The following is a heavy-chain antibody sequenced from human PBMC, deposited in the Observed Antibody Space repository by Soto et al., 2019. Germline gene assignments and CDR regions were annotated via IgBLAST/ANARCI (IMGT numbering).Heavy chain of an antibody. CDR2: IVVGSGNT. CDR1: GFTFTSSA. J-gene: IGHJ6*02. D-gene: IGHD5-12*01. Sequence: SVKVSCKASGFTFTSSAVQWVRQARGQRLEWIGWIVVGSGNTNYAQKFQERVTITRDMSTSTAYMELSSLRSEDTAVYYCAADLPVATPYYYYGMDVWGQGTTVTAP. V-gene: IGHV1-58*01. CDR3: AADLPVATPYYYYGMDV.